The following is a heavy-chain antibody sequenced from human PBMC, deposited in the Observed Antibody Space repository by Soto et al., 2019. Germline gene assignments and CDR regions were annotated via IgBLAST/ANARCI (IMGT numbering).Heavy chain of an antibody. CDR3: ARGVVGGSGSYENDY. J-gene: IGHJ4*02. D-gene: IGHD3-10*01. CDR1: GGTFSSYT. CDR2: IIPILGIA. Sequence: QVQLVQSGAEVKKPGSSVKVSCKASGGTFSSYTISWVRQAPGQGLEWMGRIIPILGIANYAQKFQGRVTMTRNTSISTAYMELSSLRSEDTAVYYCARGVVGGSGSYENDYWGQGTLVTVSS. V-gene: IGHV1-69*02.